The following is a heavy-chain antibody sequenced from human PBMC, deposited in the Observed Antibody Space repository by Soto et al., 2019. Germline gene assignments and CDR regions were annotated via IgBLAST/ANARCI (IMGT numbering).Heavy chain of an antibody. CDR3: ARLSVVPAILFDV. V-gene: IGHV4-4*02. D-gene: IGHD5-18*01. CDR2: VYHSGDT. CDR1: GGPISSGVW. J-gene: IGHJ6*02. Sequence: QVQLQESGPGLVKPSGTLSLTCTVSGGPISSGVWWSWVRQPPGKGLEWIGEVYHSGDTNYNPSLKSRVTISVDKSNSQFSLRLTSVTAADTAVYYCARLSVVPAILFDVWGQGTTVTVSS.